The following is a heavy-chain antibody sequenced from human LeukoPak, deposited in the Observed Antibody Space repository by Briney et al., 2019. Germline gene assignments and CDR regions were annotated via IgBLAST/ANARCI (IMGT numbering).Heavy chain of an antibody. J-gene: IGHJ6*02. CDR2: FDPADGET. CDR1: VYTLTDLS. CDR3: ATSEAVADTAMDPDYYYGMNV. D-gene: IGHD5-18*01. Sequence: ASVKVSCKVSVYTLTDLSIYWVRQAPGKGLEWMGSFDPADGETIYAQKFQGRVTMTEDTSTDTSYMELSSLRSEDTAVYYCATSEAVADTAMDPDYYYGMNVWGQGTTVTVAS. V-gene: IGHV1-24*01.